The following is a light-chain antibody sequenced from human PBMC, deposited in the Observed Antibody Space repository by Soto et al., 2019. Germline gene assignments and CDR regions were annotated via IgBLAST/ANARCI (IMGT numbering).Light chain of an antibody. CDR2: ANN. CDR1: GSNIGTFY. Sequence: QSVLTQSPSTSAIPRQGVSLSCSGGGSNIGTFYFSWYQHGPGPAPRLLIYANNQRPSGVPDRFSGSKSGTSASLAISGLRSEDEAYYYCTAWDDNLSAVVCGGGTKVTVL. V-gene: IGLV1-47*02. CDR3: TAWDDNLSAVV. J-gene: IGLJ2*01.